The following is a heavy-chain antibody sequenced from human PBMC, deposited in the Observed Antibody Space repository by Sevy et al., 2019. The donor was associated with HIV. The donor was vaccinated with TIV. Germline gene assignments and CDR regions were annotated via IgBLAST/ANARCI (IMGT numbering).Heavy chain of an antibody. CDR2: ISQSGGTT. V-gene: IGHV3-48*03. J-gene: IGHJ4*02. CDR1: GFIFSSYE. Sequence: GGSLRLSCAASGFIFSSYEMSWVRQAPGKGLEWVSHISQSGGTTYYSDSVKGRFTMSRDNAKNYLYLQMNSLRAEDTAIYYCARDLPPSATTVAHFDYWGQGTLVTVSS. CDR3: ARDLPPSATTVAHFDY. D-gene: IGHD4-17*01.